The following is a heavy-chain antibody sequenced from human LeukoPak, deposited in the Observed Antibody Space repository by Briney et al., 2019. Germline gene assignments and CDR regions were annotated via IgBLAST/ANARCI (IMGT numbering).Heavy chain of an antibody. V-gene: IGHV3-21*04. D-gene: IGHD3-3*01. Sequence: GGSLRLSCAASGITFSSYSMNWVRQAPGKGLEWVSSISSSSSYIYYADSVKGRFTISRDNSKNTLYLQMNSLRAEDTAVYYCAKDPVLRFLEWLPPYFDYWGQGTLVTVST. CDR3: AKDPVLRFLEWLPPYFDY. J-gene: IGHJ4*02. CDR2: ISSSSSYI. CDR1: GITFSSYS.